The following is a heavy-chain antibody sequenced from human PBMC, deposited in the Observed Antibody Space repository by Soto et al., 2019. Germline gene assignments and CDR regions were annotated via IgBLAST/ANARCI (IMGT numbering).Heavy chain of an antibody. J-gene: IGHJ3*02. V-gene: IGHV4-31*03. Sequence: PSETLSLTCTVSGGSISSGGYYWSWIRQHPGKGLEWIGYIYYGGSTYYNPSLKSRVTISVDTSKNQFSLKLSSVTAADTAVYYCARGPNDAFDIWGQGTMVTVSS. CDR1: GGSISSGGYY. CDR3: ARGPNDAFDI. CDR2: IYYGGST.